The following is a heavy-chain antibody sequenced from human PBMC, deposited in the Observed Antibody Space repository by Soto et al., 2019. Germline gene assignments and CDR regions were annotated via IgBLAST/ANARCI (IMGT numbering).Heavy chain of an antibody. V-gene: IGHV4-59*01. Sequence: SETLSLTCIVSGSSISPYYWTWIQQPPGKGLEWIGNIYYSGSTNYNPSLKSRVTISVDTSKKQFSLKLTSVTAADTAVYYCSRVGGYYGDYPNFDHRGQGTRVTVSS. CDR2: IYYSGST. CDR3: SRVGGYYGDYPNFDH. D-gene: IGHD4-17*01. CDR1: GSSISPYY. J-gene: IGHJ4*02.